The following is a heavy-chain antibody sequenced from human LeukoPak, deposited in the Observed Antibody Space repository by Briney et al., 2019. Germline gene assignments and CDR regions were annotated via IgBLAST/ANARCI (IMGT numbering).Heavy chain of an antibody. J-gene: IGHJ3*02. D-gene: IGHD5-18*01. CDR1: GGSISSGSYY. V-gene: IGHV4-61*02. CDR2: IYTSGST. CDR3: ARDLEYSYGPAAFDI. Sequence: PSETLSLTCTVSGGSISSGSYYWCWIRQPAGKGLEWIGRIYTSGSTNYNPSLKSRVTISVDTSKNQFSLKLSSVTAADTAVYYCARDLEYSYGPAAFDIWGQGTMVTVSS.